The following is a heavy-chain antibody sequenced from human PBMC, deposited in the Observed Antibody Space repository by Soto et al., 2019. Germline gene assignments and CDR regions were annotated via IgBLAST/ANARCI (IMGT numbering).Heavy chain of an antibody. CDR1: GFTFSSYG. D-gene: IGHD3-22*01. J-gene: IGHJ4*02. CDR3: AKDTYYHDSSGYYVFDH. V-gene: IGHV3-30*18. Sequence: ESGGGVVQPGRSLSLSCTASGFTFSSYGMHWVRQTPGMGLEWVAHISYDGNNEHYTDSVKGRSTISRDNSKNTVYLQMNSLRTEDTALYYCAKDTYYHDSSGYYVFDHWGQGTLVTVSS. CDR2: ISYDGNNE.